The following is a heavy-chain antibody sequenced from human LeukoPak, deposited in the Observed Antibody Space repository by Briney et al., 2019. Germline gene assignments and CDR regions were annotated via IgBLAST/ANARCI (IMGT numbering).Heavy chain of an antibody. J-gene: IGHJ4*02. Sequence: GGSLRLSCAASGFTFSSYEMHWVRQAPGKGLDWVAYISSSGSTKSHADSVKGRFTISRDNAKNSLYLQMNRLRAEDTAVYYCATVHYYDSSGQAGYWGQGTLVTVSS. D-gene: IGHD3-22*01. CDR1: GFTFSSYE. CDR2: ISSSGSTK. CDR3: ATVHYYDSSGQAGY. V-gene: IGHV3-48*03.